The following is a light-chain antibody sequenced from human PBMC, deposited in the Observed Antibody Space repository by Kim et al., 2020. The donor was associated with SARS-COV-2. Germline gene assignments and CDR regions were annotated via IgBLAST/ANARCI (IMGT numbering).Light chain of an antibody. V-gene: IGLV1-44*01. CDR3: AAWDDSLYGRV. CDR1: ASNIRGYP. Sequence: QSVLTQPPSASGTPGQRATISCSGSASNIRGYPVSWYQQVPGTAPKLLIYGNDQRPSGVPDRFSGSKSGTSASLAISGLQSEDEADYFCAAWDDSLYGRVFGGGTQLTVL. CDR2: GND. J-gene: IGLJ3*02.